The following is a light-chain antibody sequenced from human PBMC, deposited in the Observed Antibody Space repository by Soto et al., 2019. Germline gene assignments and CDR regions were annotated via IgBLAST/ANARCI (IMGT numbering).Light chain of an antibody. J-gene: IGKJ4*01. CDR2: AAA. V-gene: IGKV3-20*01. CDR3: QQYGTSPVT. CDR1: QSVRYNY. Sequence: EILLTQSPGTLSLSPGETANLSCRASQSVRYNYLAWYQQRPGQPPRLLIHAAASRASGIPDRFSGSVSGTDFTLTIRRLEPEDFAVYFCQQYGTSPVTFGGGTKVEI.